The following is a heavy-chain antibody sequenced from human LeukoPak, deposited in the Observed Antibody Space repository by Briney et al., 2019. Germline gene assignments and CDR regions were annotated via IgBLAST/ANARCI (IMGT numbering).Heavy chain of an antibody. J-gene: IGHJ3*02. D-gene: IGHD3-22*01. CDR3: ARDGSSHYDLDAFDI. Sequence: SQTLSLTCAISGDSVPSNSAAWNWIRQSPSRGLEWLGRTYYKPRWYNDYAVSVKSRITINPDTSKNQFSLQLNSVTPKVTAVYYCARDGSSHYDLDAFDIWGQGTMVTVSS. V-gene: IGHV6-1*01. CDR2: TYYKPRWYN. CDR1: GDSVPSNSAA.